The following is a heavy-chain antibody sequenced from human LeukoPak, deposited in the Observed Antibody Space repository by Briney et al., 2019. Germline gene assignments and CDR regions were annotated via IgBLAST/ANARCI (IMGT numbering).Heavy chain of an antibody. CDR2: IYSGGTT. D-gene: IGHD5-18*01. Sequence: GGSLRLSCGASGFIDSSNYMRWVRQAPGKVLEWVSVIYSGGTTYYADSVKGRFTISRDNSKNTLHLQMNRLRAEDTAVYDCACDQYSYAHSPHWGQGTLVTVSS. J-gene: IGHJ4*02. CDR3: ACDQYSYAHSPH. V-gene: IGHV3-66*01. CDR1: GFIDSSNY.